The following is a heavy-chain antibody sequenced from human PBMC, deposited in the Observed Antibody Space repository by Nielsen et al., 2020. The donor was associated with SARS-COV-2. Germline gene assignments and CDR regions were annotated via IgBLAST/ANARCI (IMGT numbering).Heavy chain of an antibody. V-gene: IGHV3-74*01. CDR3: ARRGSYGSYFGLDV. J-gene: IGHJ6*02. Sequence: GGSLRLSCAASGFTFSNFAMNWVRQAPGKGLVWVSRISSDGSSTRYADSVKGRFTISRDNAKNTLFLQMNSLTAEDTAVYYCARRGSYGSYFGLDVWGQGTTVTVSS. CDR2: ISSDGSST. D-gene: IGHD1-26*01. CDR1: GFTFSNFA.